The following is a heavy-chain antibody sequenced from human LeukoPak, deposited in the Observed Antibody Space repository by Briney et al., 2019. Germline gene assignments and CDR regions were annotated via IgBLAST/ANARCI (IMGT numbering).Heavy chain of an antibody. Sequence: PGGSLRLSCAASGFSFSSYGMYWVRQAPGKGLEWVAFIRYDGSKKYYADSVKGRFTISRDNSKNTLYLQMNSLRAEDTAVYYCARDRGSSWSTQSDAFDIWGQGTMVTVSS. V-gene: IGHV3-30*02. CDR3: ARDRGSSWSTQSDAFDI. J-gene: IGHJ3*02. CDR1: GFSFSSYG. D-gene: IGHD6-13*01. CDR2: IRYDGSKK.